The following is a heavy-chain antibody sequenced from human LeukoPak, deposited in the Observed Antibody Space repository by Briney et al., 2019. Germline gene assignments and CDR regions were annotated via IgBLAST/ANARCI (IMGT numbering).Heavy chain of an antibody. CDR3: AKDYGGSRTIYWYFDL. CDR1: GFTFSSYA. J-gene: IGHJ2*01. Sequence: PGRSLRLSCAASGFTFSSYAMHWVRQAPGKGLEWVAVISYDGSNKYYADSVKGRFTISRDNSKNTLYLQMNSLRAEDTAVYYCAKDYGGSRTIYWYFDLGGRGTLVTVSS. V-gene: IGHV3-30-3*01. CDR2: ISYDGSNK. D-gene: IGHD4-23*01.